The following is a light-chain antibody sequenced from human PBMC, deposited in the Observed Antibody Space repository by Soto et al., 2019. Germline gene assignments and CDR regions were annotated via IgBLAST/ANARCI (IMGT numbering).Light chain of an antibody. CDR3: TSYAGSNIWV. CDR1: SSDVGAYNY. V-gene: IGLV2-8*01. J-gene: IGLJ3*02. Sequence: QSALTQPPSASGSPGQSVTISCTGTSSDVGAYNYVSWYQQYPGKAPKLMIYEVSKRPSGVPDRFSGSKSGKTASLTVSRLQPEDEADYYCTSYAGSNIWVFGGGTQLTVL. CDR2: EVS.